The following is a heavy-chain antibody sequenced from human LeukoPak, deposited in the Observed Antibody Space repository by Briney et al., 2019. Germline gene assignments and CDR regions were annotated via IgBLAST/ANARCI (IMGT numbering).Heavy chain of an antibody. CDR2: IYTSGST. V-gene: IGHV4-4*07. CDR1: GGSISSYY. CDR3: ASASRPVGSSWFRTTCAEYFQH. D-gene: IGHD6-13*01. Sequence: SETLSLTCTVSGGSISSYYWSWIRQPAGKGLEWIGRIYTSGSTNYNPSLKSRVTMSVDTSKNQFSLKLSSVTAADTAVYYCASASRPVGSSWFRTTCAEYFQHWGQGTLVTVSS. J-gene: IGHJ1*01.